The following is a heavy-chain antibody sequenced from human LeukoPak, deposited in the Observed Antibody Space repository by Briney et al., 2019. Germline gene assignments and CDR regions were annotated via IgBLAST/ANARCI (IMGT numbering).Heavy chain of an antibody. D-gene: IGHD5-12*01. CDR2: ISYSGST. CDR3: ARGGSGYALNWFDP. J-gene: IGHJ5*02. Sequence: PSETLSLTCTVPGGSIGSYYWSWIRQPPGKGLEWIGHISYSGSTNYNPSLKSRVNISVDTSKNQFSLKLSSVTAADTAVYYCARGGSGYALNWFDPWGQGTLVTVSS. CDR1: GGSIGSYY. V-gene: IGHV4-59*01.